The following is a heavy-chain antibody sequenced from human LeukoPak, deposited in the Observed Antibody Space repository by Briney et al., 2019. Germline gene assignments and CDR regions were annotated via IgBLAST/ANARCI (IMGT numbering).Heavy chain of an antibody. Sequence: GGSLRLSCAASGFTFNTYAMSWVRQAPGKGLEWVSAMSGSGGRTYYADSVKGRFTISRDNFKNTLYVQMNSLRAEDTAVYYCAKRLWSPDYWGQGTLVTVSS. CDR2: MSGSGGRT. CDR1: GFTFNTYA. V-gene: IGHV3-23*01. D-gene: IGHD3-10*01. CDR3: AKRLWSPDY. J-gene: IGHJ4*02.